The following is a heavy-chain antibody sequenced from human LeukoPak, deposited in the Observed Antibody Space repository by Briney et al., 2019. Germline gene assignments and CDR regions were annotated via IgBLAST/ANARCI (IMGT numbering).Heavy chain of an antibody. D-gene: IGHD3-3*01. CDR2: INSYNGKT. V-gene: IGHV1-18*04. J-gene: IGHJ5*02. CDR1: GYTFTSYY. Sequence: ASVKVSYKASGYTFTSYYMHWVRQTPGQGLEWMGCINSYNGKTRYAQKIQGRVTMTTDTSTSTAYMELRSLRSDDTAIYYCARMKFDYDFPHWFDLWGQGTLVTVSS. CDR3: ARMKFDYDFPHWFDL.